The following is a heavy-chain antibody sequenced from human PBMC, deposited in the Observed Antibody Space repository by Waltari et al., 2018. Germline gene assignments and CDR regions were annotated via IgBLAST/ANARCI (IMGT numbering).Heavy chain of an antibody. V-gene: IGHV1-69*13. Sequence: QVQLVQSGAEVKKPGSSVKVSCKASGGTFSSYAISWVRQAPGQGLEWMGRIIPIFGTTNYAQKFQGRVTITADKFTSIAYMELSSLRSEDTAVYYCARGGSYQGGFDPWGQGTLVTVSS. CDR2: IIPIFGTT. CDR3: ARGGSYQGGFDP. J-gene: IGHJ5*02. CDR1: GGTFSSYA. D-gene: IGHD1-26*01.